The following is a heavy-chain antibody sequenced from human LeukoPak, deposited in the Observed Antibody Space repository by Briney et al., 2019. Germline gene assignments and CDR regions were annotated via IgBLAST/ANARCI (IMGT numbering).Heavy chain of an antibody. V-gene: IGHV3-66*01. D-gene: IGHD6-19*01. CDR1: GFTVSNNY. Sequence: GGSLRLSCAASGFTVSNNYMSWVRQAPGKGLEWVSVIYSAGTTYYADSVKGRFTISRDNSKNTLYLQMNSLRAEDTAVYYCAGEGSSGWYEFWFDPWGQGTLVTVSS. CDR3: AGEGSSGWYEFWFDP. CDR2: IYSAGTT. J-gene: IGHJ5*02.